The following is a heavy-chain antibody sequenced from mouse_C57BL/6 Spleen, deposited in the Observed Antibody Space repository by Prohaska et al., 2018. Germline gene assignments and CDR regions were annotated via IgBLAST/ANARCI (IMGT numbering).Heavy chain of an antibody. V-gene: IGHV5-17*01. Sequence: EVQLVESGGGLVKPGGSLKLSCAASGFTFSAYGMHWVRQAPEKGLELGAYISSGSSTIDYADTVKGRFTNSRDNAKNTLFLQMTSLRSEDTAMYYCARWGNAMDYWGQGTSVTVSS. CDR1: GFTFSAYG. CDR2: ISSGSSTI. J-gene: IGHJ4*01. CDR3: ARWGNAMDY.